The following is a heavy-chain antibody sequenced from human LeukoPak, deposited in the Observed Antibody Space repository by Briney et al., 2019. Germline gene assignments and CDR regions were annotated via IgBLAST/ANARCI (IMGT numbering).Heavy chain of an antibody. D-gene: IGHD3-10*01. J-gene: IGHJ4*02. CDR1: GFTFSSYA. CDR2: ITGSGGST. V-gene: IGHV3-23*01. Sequence: SGGSLRLSCAASGFTFSSYAMRWVRQAPGKGLEWGSGITGSGGSTHYSDSVDGRFTISRDNSNNMLYLQMSSLRADDTAVYYCAKDKSCGSGSYQFDFWGQGTLVTVSS. CDR3: AKDKSCGSGSYQFDF.